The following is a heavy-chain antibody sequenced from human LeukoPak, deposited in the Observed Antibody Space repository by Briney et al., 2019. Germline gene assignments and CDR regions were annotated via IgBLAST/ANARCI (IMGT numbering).Heavy chain of an antibody. CDR3: AKDRLAVAASWFDP. D-gene: IGHD6-19*01. V-gene: IGHV3-23*01. Sequence: GGSLRLSCAASGFTFSSYAMSWVRQAPGKGLEWVSAISGSGGSTYYADSVKGRFTIPRDNSENTLYLQMNSLRAEDTAVYYCAKDRLAVAASWFDPWGQGTLVTVSS. CDR2: ISGSGGST. J-gene: IGHJ5*02. CDR1: GFTFSSYA.